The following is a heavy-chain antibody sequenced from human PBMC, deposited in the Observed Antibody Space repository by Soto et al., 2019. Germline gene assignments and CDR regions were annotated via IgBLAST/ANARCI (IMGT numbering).Heavy chain of an antibody. J-gene: IGHJ4*02. CDR3: GHIRVPGSWSYYYLGY. Sequence: QVQLVQSGAEVKKPGASVKVSCKASGYTFTSYGISWVRQAPGQGLEWMGWISAYNGNTNYAQKLQGRVTMTTDTSESKGDMELRGLGSDDNAVYYCGHIRVPGSWSYYYLGYWGQGNLVHGSS. V-gene: IGHV1-18*01. CDR2: ISAYNGNT. CDR1: GYTFTSYG. D-gene: IGHD1-26*01.